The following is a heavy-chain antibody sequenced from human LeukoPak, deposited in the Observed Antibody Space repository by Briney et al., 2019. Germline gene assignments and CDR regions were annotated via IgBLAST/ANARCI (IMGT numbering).Heavy chain of an antibody. J-gene: IGHJ4*02. D-gene: IGHD3-10*01. V-gene: IGHV3-23*01. CDR1: GFTFSSYA. CDR2: ISGSGGST. CDR3: AKRPRGNYLDPFDY. Sequence: AGGSLRLSCAASGFTFSSYAMSWVRQAPGKGLEWVSAISGSGGSTYYADSVKGRFTISRDNSKNRLYLQMNSLRAEDTAVYYCAKRPRGNYLDPFDYWGQGTLVTVSS.